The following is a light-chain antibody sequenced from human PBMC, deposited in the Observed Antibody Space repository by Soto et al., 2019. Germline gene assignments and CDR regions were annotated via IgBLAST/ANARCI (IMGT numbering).Light chain of an antibody. CDR2: GAS. CDR3: QQYNNWRWT. J-gene: IGKJ1*01. CDR1: QSVSSN. V-gene: IGKV3-15*01. Sequence: IVMTQSPSTRSVSQGERATLSCRASQSVSSNLAWYQQKPGQAPRLLIYGASTRATGIPARFSGSGSGTEFTLTISSLQSEDFAVYYCQQYNNWRWTFGQGTKVDIK.